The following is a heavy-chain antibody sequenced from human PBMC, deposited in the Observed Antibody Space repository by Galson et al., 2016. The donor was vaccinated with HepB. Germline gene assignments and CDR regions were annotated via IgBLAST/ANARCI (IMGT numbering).Heavy chain of an antibody. Sequence: SLRLSCAVSGITFSSYAMSWVRQAPGKGPEWVSTIKSYGGSTDYADDVQGRFTISRDDSKSTLYLQMNSLRAEDTAVYYCAKEALTGGWFNYWGQGTLLTASS. CDR1: GITFSSYA. V-gene: IGHV3-23*01. J-gene: IGHJ4*02. CDR3: AKEALTGGWFNY. D-gene: IGHD6-19*01. CDR2: IKSYGGST.